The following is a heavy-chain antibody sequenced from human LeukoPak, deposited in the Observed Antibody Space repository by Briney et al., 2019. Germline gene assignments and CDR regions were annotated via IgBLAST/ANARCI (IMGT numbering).Heavy chain of an antibody. CDR3: VRLGGFYFDY. CDR2: IYPGDSDT. D-gene: IGHD3-16*01. V-gene: IGHV5-51*01. Sequence: RGESLKISCQASGYSFTSYWIGWVRQMPGKGLEWMGIIYPGDSDTRYSPSFQGQVTISADKSISTAYLLWSSLKASDTAMYYRVRLGGFYFDYWVQGTLVTVSS. CDR1: GYSFTSYW. J-gene: IGHJ4*02.